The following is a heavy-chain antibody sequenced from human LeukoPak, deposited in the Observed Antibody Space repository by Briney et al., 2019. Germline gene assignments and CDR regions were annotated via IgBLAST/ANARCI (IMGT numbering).Heavy chain of an antibody. V-gene: IGHV3-23*01. CDR3: AKELYSSDWYVDY. CDR1: GFTFSSYA. Sequence: PGGSLRLSCVVSGFTFSSYAMSWVRQAPVKGLEWVSAISGSGGSTYYADSVKGRFTISRDNSKNTLYLQMNSLRAEDTAVYYCAKELYSSDWYVDYWGQGTLVTVSS. J-gene: IGHJ4*02. CDR2: ISGSGGST. D-gene: IGHD6-19*01.